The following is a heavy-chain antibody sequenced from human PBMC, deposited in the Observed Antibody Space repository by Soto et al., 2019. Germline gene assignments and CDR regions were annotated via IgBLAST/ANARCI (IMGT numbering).Heavy chain of an antibody. CDR2: IWYDGSNK. CDR3: ARGGTMVRGFDY. J-gene: IGHJ4*02. CDR1: GFTFSSYG. Sequence: QVQLVESGGGVVQPGRSLRLSCAASGFTFSSYGMHWVRQAPGKGLEWVAVIWYDGSNKYYADSVKGRFTISRDNSKNTLYRQMNSLRAEDTAVYYCARGGTMVRGFDYWGQGTLVTVSS. V-gene: IGHV3-33*01. D-gene: IGHD3-10*01.